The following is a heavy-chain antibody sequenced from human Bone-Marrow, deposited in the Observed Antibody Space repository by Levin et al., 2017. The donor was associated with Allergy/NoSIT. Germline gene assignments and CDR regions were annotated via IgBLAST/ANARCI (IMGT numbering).Heavy chain of an antibody. CDR2: ISSSGSTI. J-gene: IGHJ6*03. Sequence: SLKISCAASGFTFSSYEMNWVRQAPGKGLEWVSYISSSGSTIYYADSVKGRFTISRDNAKNSLYLQMNSLRAEDTAVYYCARANRPGRADIVVVPAAMNYYYYYMDVWGKGTTVTVSS. CDR3: ARANRPGRADIVVVPAAMNYYYYYMDV. CDR1: GFTFSSYE. D-gene: IGHD2-2*01. V-gene: IGHV3-48*03.